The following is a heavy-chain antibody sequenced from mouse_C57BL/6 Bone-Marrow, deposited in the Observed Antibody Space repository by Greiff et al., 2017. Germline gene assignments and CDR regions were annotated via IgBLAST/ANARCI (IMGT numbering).Heavy chain of an antibody. D-gene: IGHD1-1*01. Sequence: EVQLQQSGTVLARPGASVKMSCKTSGYTFTSYWMHWVKQRPGQGLEWIGAIYPGNSDTSYNQKFKGKAKLTAVTSASTAYMELSSLTNEDSAVYYCTRPLYYYGSSSSYFDYWGQGTTLTVSS. CDR1: GYTFTSYW. CDR2: IYPGNSDT. J-gene: IGHJ2*01. CDR3: TRPLYYYGSSSSYFDY. V-gene: IGHV1-5*01.